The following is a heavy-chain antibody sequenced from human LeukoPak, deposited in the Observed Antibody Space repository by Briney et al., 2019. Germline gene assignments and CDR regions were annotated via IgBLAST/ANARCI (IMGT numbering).Heavy chain of an antibody. Sequence: ASVKISCKVSGYTLTELSMHWVRQAPGKGLVWMGGFDPEDGETIYAQKVQGRVTMTEDTSTDTAYMEMSSLRYEDTAVYYCARSEIAVAADWFDPWGQGTLVTVSS. V-gene: IGHV1-24*01. J-gene: IGHJ5*02. CDR2: FDPEDGET. CDR1: GYTLTELS. CDR3: ARSEIAVAADWFDP. D-gene: IGHD6-19*01.